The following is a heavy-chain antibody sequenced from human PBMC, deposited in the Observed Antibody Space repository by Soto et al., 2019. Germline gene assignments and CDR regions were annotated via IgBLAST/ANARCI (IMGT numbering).Heavy chain of an antibody. J-gene: IGHJ4*02. Sequence: EVQLLESGAGLVQPGGSLSLSCAASAFTFNNYAMSWVRQAPGKGLEWVSGIGGSGRTTYYADYVKGRFTISRDNSNNTLFLQMNSLRAEDTAVYYCAKSRYSDSSGDFYDYWGQGTLVTVSS. CDR3: AKSRYSDSSGDFYDY. CDR1: AFTFNNYA. CDR2: IGGSGRTT. D-gene: IGHD3-22*01. V-gene: IGHV3-23*01.